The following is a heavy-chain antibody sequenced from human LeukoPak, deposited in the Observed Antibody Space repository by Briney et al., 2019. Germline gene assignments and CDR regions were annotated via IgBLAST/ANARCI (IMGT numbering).Heavy chain of an antibody. D-gene: IGHD5-24*01. V-gene: IGHV3-7*05. J-gene: IGHJ4*02. CDR2: IHPDGSEK. CDR1: EYTFSNYW. CDR3: ARNRGWLQFDY. Sequence: GGSLRLSCEASEYTFSNYWMDWVRQAPGKGLEWVASIHPDGSEKYYVDSVKGRFSISRDNARNSLYLQMNSLRVEDTAVYYCARNRGWLQFDYWGRGTRVTVSS.